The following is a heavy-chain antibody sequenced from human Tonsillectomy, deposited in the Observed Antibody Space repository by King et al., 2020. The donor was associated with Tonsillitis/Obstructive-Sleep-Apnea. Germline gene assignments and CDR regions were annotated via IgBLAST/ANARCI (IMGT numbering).Heavy chain of an antibody. CDR2: IYPDDSDS. Sequence: QLVQSGAEVKKPGESLKISCQGSGYSFTNHWIGWVRQMPGKGLEWMGIIYPDDSDSRYSPSFQGQVTFSADKSINTVYLQWGRLKTSDTAIYFCARESGSVLHIGYFDLGARGTLATVPA. CDR3: ARESGSVLHIGYFDL. D-gene: IGHD6-6*01. CDR1: GYSFTNHW. V-gene: IGHV5-51*03. J-gene: IGHJ2*01.